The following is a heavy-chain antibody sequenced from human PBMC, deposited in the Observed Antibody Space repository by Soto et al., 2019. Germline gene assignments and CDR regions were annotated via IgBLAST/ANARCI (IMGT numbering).Heavy chain of an antibody. J-gene: IGHJ4*02. CDR3: ARGSCSSTSCYAILDY. V-gene: IGHV4-34*01. D-gene: IGHD2-2*01. Sequence: SETLSLTCAVYGGSFSGYYWSWIRQPPGKGLEWIGEINHSGSTNYNPSLKSRVTISVDTSKNQFSLKLSSVTAADTAVYYCARGSCSSTSCYAILDYWGQGTLVTVSS. CDR2: INHSGST. CDR1: GGSFSGYY.